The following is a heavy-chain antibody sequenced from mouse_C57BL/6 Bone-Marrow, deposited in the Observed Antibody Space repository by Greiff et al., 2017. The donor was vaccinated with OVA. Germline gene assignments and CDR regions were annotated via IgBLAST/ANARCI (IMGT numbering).Heavy chain of an antibody. D-gene: IGHD1-1*01. Sequence: QVQLQQSGAELVRPGASVKLSCKASGYTFTDYYINWVKQRPGQGLEWIARIYPGSGNTYYNEKFKGKATLTAEKSSSTAYMQLSSLTSEDSAVYFCARDYGSSFLDYWGQGTSVTVSS. J-gene: IGHJ4*01. CDR3: ARDYGSSFLDY. CDR2: IYPGSGNT. V-gene: IGHV1-76*01. CDR1: GYTFTDYY.